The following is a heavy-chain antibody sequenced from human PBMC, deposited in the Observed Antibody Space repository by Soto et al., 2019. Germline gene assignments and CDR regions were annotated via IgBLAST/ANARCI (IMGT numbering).Heavy chain of an antibody. D-gene: IGHD3-10*01. CDR2: IYSGGST. CDR1: GFTVSSNY. CDR3: ARVRATYYYYYGMDV. J-gene: IGHJ6*02. Sequence: EVQLVETGGGLIQPGGSLRLSCAASGFTVSSNYMSWARQAPGKGLEWVSVIYSGGSTYYADSVKGRFTISRDNSKNTLYLQMNSLRAEDTAVYYCARVRATYYYYYGMDVWGQGTTVTVSS. V-gene: IGHV3-53*02.